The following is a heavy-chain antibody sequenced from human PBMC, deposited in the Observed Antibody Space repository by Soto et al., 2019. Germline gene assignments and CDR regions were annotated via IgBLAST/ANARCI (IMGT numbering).Heavy chain of an antibody. CDR1: GFTFSSYS. CDR3: ARVLGDIWSGYYYFDY. V-gene: IGHV3-48*01. J-gene: IGHJ4*02. D-gene: IGHD3-3*01. Sequence: GGSLRLSCAASGFTFSSYSMNWVRQAPGKGLEWVSYISSSSTIYYADSVKGRFTISRDNAKNSLYLQMNSLRAEDTAVYYCARVLGDIWSGYYYFDYWGQGTLVTVSS. CDR2: ISSSSTI.